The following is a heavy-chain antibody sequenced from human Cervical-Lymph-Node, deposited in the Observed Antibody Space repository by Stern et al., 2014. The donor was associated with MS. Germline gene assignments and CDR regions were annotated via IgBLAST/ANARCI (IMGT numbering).Heavy chain of an antibody. J-gene: IGHJ6*02. Sequence: VQLVESGAEVKKPGASVKVSCQASGYTFTSYYMHWVRQAPGQGFEWMGIINPGGGSTNHAQKFQGRVTMTRDTSTTTVYMELSSLRSEDTAVYYCAREVAGHRLGMMDVWGQGTTVTVSS. CDR2: INPGGGST. CDR3: AREVAGHRLGMMDV. D-gene: IGHD6-19*01. V-gene: IGHV1-46*01. CDR1: GYTFTSYY.